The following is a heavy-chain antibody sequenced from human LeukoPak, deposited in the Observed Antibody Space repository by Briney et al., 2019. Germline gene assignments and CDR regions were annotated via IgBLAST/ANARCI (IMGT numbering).Heavy chain of an antibody. CDR1: GGSISSGGYY. CDR3: ARDRLSADAFDI. J-gene: IGHJ3*02. CDR2: IYYSGST. Sequence: PSETLSLTCTVSGGSISSGGYYWSWIRQHPGKGLEWIGYIYYSGSTYYNPSLKSRVTISVDTSKNQFSLKLSSVTAADTAVYYCARDRLSADAFDIWGQGTMVTVSS. V-gene: IGHV4-31*03. D-gene: IGHD6-6*01.